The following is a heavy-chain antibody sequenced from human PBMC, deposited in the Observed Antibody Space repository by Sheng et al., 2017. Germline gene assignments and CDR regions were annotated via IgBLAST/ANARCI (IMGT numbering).Heavy chain of an antibody. CDR1: GYSISSGFY. CDR2: FYYSGST. CDR3: ARVDVIAARPGAVFY. J-gene: IGHJ4*02. D-gene: IGHD6-6*01. V-gene: IGHV4-38-2*02. Sequence: QVHLQESGPGLVKPSETLSLTCTVSGYSISSGFYWGWIRQPPGKGLEWIGSFYYSGSTYYNPSLKSRVTISVDTSKNQFSLKLSSVTAADTAVYYCARVDVIAARPGAVFYWGQGTLVTVSS.